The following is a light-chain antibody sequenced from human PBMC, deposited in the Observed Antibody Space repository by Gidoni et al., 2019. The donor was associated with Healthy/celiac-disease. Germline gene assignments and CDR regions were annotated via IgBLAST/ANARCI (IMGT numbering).Light chain of an antibody. CDR3: SSYTSSSTV. CDR1: RSDVGGYNY. CDR2: DVS. V-gene: IGLV2-14*03. Sequence: QSALTQPASVSGSPGQSITISCTGTRSDVGGYNYVSWYQRQPGKAPKLMIYDVSNRPSGVSNRFSGSKSGNTASLTISGLQAEDEADYYCSSYTSSSTVFGGGTKLXV. J-gene: IGLJ2*01.